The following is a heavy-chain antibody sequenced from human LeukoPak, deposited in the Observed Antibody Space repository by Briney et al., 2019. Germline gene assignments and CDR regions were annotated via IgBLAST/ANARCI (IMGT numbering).Heavy chain of an antibody. D-gene: IGHD5/OR15-5a*01. CDR2: IRYDGNNK. V-gene: IGHV3-30*02. CDR3: AKIWLGRRRTVDLVSTGETDY. J-gene: IGHJ4*01. Sequence: GGSLRLSCAASGFTFSSYSVNWVRQAPGKGLEWLAFIRYDGNNKYYADSVRGRFTISRDNSKNTLYLQMNSLTAEDTAVYYCAKIWLGRRRTVDLVSTGETDYGSLGTLVTVPS. CDR1: GFTFSSYS.